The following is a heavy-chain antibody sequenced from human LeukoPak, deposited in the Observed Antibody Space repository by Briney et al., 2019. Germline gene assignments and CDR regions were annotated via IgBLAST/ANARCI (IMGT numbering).Heavy chain of an antibody. CDR2: ISSTSTFI. J-gene: IGHJ4*02. CDR3: ASGPPYTWYDY. V-gene: IGHV3-21*04. CDR1: GFTFSSYA. D-gene: IGHD3-16*01. Sequence: GGSLRLSCAASGFTFSSYAMNWVRQAPGKGLEWVSSISSTSTFIYYADSVKGRFTISRDNSKNTLNLQMNSLRAEDTAVYYCASGPPYTWYDYWGQGTLVTVSS.